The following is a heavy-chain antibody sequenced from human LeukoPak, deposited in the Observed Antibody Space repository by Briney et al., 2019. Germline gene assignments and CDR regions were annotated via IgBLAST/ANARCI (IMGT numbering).Heavy chain of an antibody. CDR1: GGSISSYY. CDR3: ARNYCSGGSCNYYYGMDV. J-gene: IGHJ6*02. V-gene: IGHV4-4*07. Sequence: SETLSLTCTISGGSISSYYWSWIRQPAGKGLEWIGRIYTSGSTNYNPSLKSRVTMSVDTSKNQFSLKLSSVTAADTAAYYCARNYCSGGSCNYYYGMDVWGQGTTVTVSS. D-gene: IGHD2-15*01. CDR2: IYTSGST.